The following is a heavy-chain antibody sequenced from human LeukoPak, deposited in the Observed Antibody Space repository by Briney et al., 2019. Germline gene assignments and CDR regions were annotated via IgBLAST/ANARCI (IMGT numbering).Heavy chain of an antibody. V-gene: IGHV3-53*01. J-gene: IGHJ4*02. CDR3: ARDFDFWSAI. CDR2: IYSGGGT. D-gene: IGHD3-3*01. CDR1: GFTVSSNY. Sequence: GGSLRLSCAASGFTVSSNYMSWVRQAPGKGLEWVSVIYSGGGTYYADSVKGRFTLSRDNAKNTLYLQMSSLRAEDTALYYCARDFDFWSAIWGQGTLVTVSS.